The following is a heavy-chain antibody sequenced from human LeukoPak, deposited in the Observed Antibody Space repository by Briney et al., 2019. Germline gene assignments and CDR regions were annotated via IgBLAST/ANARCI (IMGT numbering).Heavy chain of an antibody. CDR1: GFTFSSYD. V-gene: IGHV3-13*01. CDR2: IGTAGDT. Sequence: GGSLRLSCAASGFTFSSYDMHWVRQATGKGLEWVSAIGTAGDTYYPGSVKGRFTISRENAKNSLYLQMNSLRARDTAVYYCARGNFWSGYRSKAFDYWGQGTLVTVSS. D-gene: IGHD3-3*01. J-gene: IGHJ4*02. CDR3: ARGNFWSGYRSKAFDY.